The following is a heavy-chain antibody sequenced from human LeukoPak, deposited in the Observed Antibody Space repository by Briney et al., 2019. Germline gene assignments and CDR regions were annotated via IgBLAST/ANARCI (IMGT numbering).Heavy chain of an antibody. V-gene: IGHV3-33*01. CDR2: IWFDGSNN. Sequence: GGSLRLSCEASGFTFNNYGMHWVRQAPGKGLEWVAVIWFDGSNNYYADSVKGRFTISRDNSKNTLYLQMNSLRAEDTAVYYCAREETIQLSYNWFDPWGQGTLVTVSS. D-gene: IGHD5-18*01. J-gene: IGHJ5*02. CDR3: AREETIQLSYNWFDP. CDR1: GFTFNNYG.